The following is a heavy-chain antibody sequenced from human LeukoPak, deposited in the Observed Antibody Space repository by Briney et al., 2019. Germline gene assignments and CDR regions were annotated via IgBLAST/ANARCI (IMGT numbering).Heavy chain of an antibody. CDR3: ARDRFDVGAADCMDV. V-gene: IGHV3-30*01. CDR2: ISYDGSNK. Sequence: GGSLRLSCAASGFTFSSYAMHWVRQAPGKGLEWVAVISYDGSNKYYADSVKGRFTISRDNSKNTLYLQMNSLRAEDTAVYYCARDRFDVGAADCMDVWGKGTTVTVSS. J-gene: IGHJ6*03. CDR1: GFTFSSYA. D-gene: IGHD6-13*01.